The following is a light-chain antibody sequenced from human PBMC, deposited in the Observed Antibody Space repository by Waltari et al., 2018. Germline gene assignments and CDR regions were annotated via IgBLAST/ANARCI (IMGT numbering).Light chain of an antibody. CDR1: QSLFYSSSNKNF. CDR2: WAS. CDR3: QQYYTSLLT. Sequence: DIVMTQSPESLAVSLGERATINCTSSQSLFYSSSNKNFLAWYQQRTGQPPRLLISWASARDSGVPDRFSGSGSGTDFTLTISSLQAEDVAVYYCQQYYTSLLTFGGGTKVEI. V-gene: IGKV4-1*01. J-gene: IGKJ4*01.